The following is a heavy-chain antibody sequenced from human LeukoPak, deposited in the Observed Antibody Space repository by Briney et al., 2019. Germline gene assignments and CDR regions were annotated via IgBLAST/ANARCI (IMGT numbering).Heavy chain of an antibody. CDR3: FTRAVAD. CDR2: IRSKSDGGTT. J-gene: IGHJ4*02. Sequence: GGSLRLSCAASGFTFSNAWMTWVRQAPVKGLEWVGRIRSKSDGGTTDYAAPVKGRFTISRDDSKDTLYLQMNSLKTEDTAVYYCFTRAVADWGQGTLVTVSS. V-gene: IGHV3-15*01. CDR1: GFTFSNAW. D-gene: IGHD6-19*01.